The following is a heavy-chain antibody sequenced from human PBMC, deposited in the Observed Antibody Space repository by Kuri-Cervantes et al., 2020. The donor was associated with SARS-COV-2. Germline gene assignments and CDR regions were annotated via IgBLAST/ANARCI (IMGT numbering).Heavy chain of an antibody. CDR2: IYYSGST. CDR1: GGSISSGDYY. D-gene: IGHD3-3*01. V-gene: IGHV4-30-4*08. J-gene: IGHJ4*02. CDR3: AIFGVGYYFDY. Sequence: LRLSCTVSGGSISSGDYYWSWIRQPPGKGLEWIGYIYYSGSTYYNPSLKSRVTISVDTSKNQFSLKLSSVTAADTAAYYCAIFGVGYYFDYWGQGTLVTVSS.